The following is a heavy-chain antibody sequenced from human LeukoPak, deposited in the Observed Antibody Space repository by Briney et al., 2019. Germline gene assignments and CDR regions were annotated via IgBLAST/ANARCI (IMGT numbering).Heavy chain of an antibody. CDR3: ATDFYDST. CDR1: GFPFSNYA. Sequence: GGSLRLSCAASGFPFSNYAMSWVRQAPGKGLEWVTTISGSGDSTYYADSVKGRFTISRDNSKNTLYLQMNSLRAEDTAVYYCATDFYDSTWGQGTLVTVSS. CDR2: ISGSGDST. V-gene: IGHV3-23*01. J-gene: IGHJ5*02. D-gene: IGHD3-22*01.